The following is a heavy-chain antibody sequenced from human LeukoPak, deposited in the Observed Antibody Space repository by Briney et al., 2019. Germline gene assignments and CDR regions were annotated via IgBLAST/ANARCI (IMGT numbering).Heavy chain of an antibody. CDR2: ISWNSGSI. J-gene: IGHJ3*02. Sequence: LPGGSLRLSCAASGFTFDDYAMHWVRQAPGKGLEWVSGISWNSGSIGYADSVKGRFTISRDNAKNTLYLQMNSLRAEDTAVYYCATTAAGAFDIWGQGTMVTVSS. D-gene: IGHD6-13*01. CDR1: GFTFDDYA. CDR3: ATTAAGAFDI. V-gene: IGHV3-9*01.